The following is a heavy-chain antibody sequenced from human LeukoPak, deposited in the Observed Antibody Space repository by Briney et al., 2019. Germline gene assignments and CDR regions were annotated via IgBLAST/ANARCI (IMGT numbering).Heavy chain of an antibody. CDR3: ARDTDGYNYFDY. CDR2: IYHSGST. D-gene: IGHD5-24*01. J-gene: IGHJ4*02. Sequence: SETLSLTCTVSGYSISSGYYWGWIRQPPGKGLEWIGSIYHSGSTYYNASLKSRVTISVDTSKNQFSLKLSSVTAADTAVYYCARDTDGYNYFDYWGQGTLVTVSS. V-gene: IGHV4-38-2*02. CDR1: GYSISSGYY.